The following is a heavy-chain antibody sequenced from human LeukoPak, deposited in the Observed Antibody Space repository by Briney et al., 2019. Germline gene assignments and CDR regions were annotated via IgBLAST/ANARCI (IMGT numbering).Heavy chain of an antibody. CDR1: GYTLTELS. J-gene: IGHJ3*02. D-gene: IGHD3-10*01. V-gene: IGHV1-24*01. CDR3: ARASQDYYGSGSYYRGGDAFDI. Sequence: ASVKVSCKVSGYTLTELSMHWVRQAPGKGLEWTGGFDPEDGETIYAQKFQGRVTMTEDTSTDTAYMELSSLRSDDTAVYYCARASQDYYGSGSYYRGGDAFDIWGQGTMVTVSS. CDR2: FDPEDGET.